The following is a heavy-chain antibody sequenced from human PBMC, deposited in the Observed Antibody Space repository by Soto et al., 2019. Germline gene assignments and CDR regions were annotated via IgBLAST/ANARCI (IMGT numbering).Heavy chain of an antibody. CDR1: GYTFTSYG. Sequence: GASVKVSCKASGYTFTSYGISWVRQAPGQGLEWMGWISAYNGNTNYAQKLQGRVTMTTDTSTSTAYMELSSLRLDDTAVYYCEAEMTFGKLSVVWGQGTTVTVSS. CDR2: ISAYNGNT. V-gene: IGHV1-18*04. J-gene: IGHJ6*02. D-gene: IGHD3-16*02. CDR3: EAEMTFGKLSVV.